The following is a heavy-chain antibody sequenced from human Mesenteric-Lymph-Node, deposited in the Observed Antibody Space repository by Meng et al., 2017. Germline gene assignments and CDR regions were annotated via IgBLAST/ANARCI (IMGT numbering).Heavy chain of an antibody. J-gene: IGHJ4*02. V-gene: IGHV1-58*01. Sequence: SVKVSCKASGFTFTSSAVQWVRQARGQRLEWIGWIVVGNGNTNYAQKFQERVTITRDMSTSTAYMELSRLRSDDTAVYYCARDLSGGSCSWGQGTQVTVSS. CDR3: ARDLSGGSCS. CDR2: IVVGNGNT. CDR1: GFTFTSSA. D-gene: IGHD2-15*01.